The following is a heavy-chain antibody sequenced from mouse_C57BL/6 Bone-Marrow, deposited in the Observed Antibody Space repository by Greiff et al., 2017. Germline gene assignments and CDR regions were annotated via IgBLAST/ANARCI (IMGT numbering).Heavy chain of an antibody. CDR1: GYTFTSYW. Sequence: QVQLQQPGTELVKPGASVKLSCKASGYTFTSYWMHWVKQRPGQGLEWIGNIKPSNGGTNYNEKFKSKATLTVDKSSSTAYMQLSSLTSEDSAVYYCARHRYYVENYFDYWGQGTTLTVSS. V-gene: IGHV1-53*01. CDR3: ARHRYYVENYFDY. D-gene: IGHD1-1*01. CDR2: IKPSNGGT. J-gene: IGHJ2*01.